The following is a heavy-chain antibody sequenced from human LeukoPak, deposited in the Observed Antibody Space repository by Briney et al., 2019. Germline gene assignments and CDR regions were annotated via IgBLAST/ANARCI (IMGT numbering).Heavy chain of an antibody. D-gene: IGHD3-3*01. Sequence: GGSLRLSCAASGFRFSSYAMSWVRQAPGKGLEWVSSVSGSGDSTYYADSVKGRFTISRDNSKNTLYLQMSSLRAEDTAIYSCAKGHRSPYFFDPWARGPLVTVP. CDR1: GFRFSSYA. J-gene: IGHJ5*02. CDR3: AKGHRSPYFFDP. CDR2: VSGSGDST. V-gene: IGHV3-23*01.